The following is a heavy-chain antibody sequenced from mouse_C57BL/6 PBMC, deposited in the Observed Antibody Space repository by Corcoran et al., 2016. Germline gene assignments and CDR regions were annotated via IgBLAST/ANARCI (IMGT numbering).Heavy chain of an antibody. V-gene: IGHV1-18*01. CDR3: ARDYYGSRVFDY. CDR2: INPNNGGT. CDR1: GYTFTDYN. D-gene: IGHD1-1*01. J-gene: IGHJ2*01. Sequence: EVQLQQSGPELVKPGASVKIPCKASGYTFTDYNMDWVKQSHGKSLEWIGDINPNNGGTIYNQKFKGKATLTVDKSSSTAYMELRSLTSEDTAVYYCARDYYGSRVFDYWGQGTTLTVSS.